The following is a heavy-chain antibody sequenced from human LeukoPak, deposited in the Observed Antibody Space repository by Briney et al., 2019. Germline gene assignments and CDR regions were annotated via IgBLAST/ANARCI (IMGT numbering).Heavy chain of an antibody. V-gene: IGHV1-18*01. CDR1: GYTLTSYG. Sequence: ASVKVSCKASGYTLTSYGISWVRQAPGQGLEWMGWISAYNGNTNYAQKLQGRVTMTTDTSTSTAYMELRSLRSDDTAVYYRARERLSIKRIAVAGNNWFDPRGQGTLVTVSS. D-gene: IGHD6-19*01. CDR3: ARERLSIKRIAVAGNNWFDP. CDR2: ISAYNGNT. J-gene: IGHJ5*02.